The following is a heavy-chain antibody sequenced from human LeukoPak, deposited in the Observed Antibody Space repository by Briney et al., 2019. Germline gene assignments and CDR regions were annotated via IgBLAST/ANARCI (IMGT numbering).Heavy chain of an antibody. Sequence: GGSLRLSCAASGFTFSNYAVSWVRQAPGRGLEWVSAISAGGGSTYYADSVKGRFTISRDNSKNTLYLQMNSLRAEDTAVYYCAKSYYGGDYWGQGTLATVSS. J-gene: IGHJ4*02. D-gene: IGHD3-10*01. CDR1: GFTFSNYA. CDR2: ISAGGGST. CDR3: AKSYYGGDY. V-gene: IGHV3-23*01.